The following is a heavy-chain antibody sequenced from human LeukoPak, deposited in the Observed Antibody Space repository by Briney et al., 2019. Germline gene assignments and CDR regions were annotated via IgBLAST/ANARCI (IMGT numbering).Heavy chain of an antibody. CDR3: ARSYTDYYDSSGLDF. CDR1: GGSINKYY. D-gene: IGHD3-22*01. J-gene: IGHJ4*02. V-gene: IGHV4-59*08. Sequence: SETLSLTCTVSGGSINKYYWSWIRQSPGKGLEWLGYVHDSAGTIYNPSLKSRVTISVDTSKNQFSLRLSSVTAADTAVYYCARSYTDYYDSSGLDFWGQGTLVTVSS. CDR2: VHDSAGT.